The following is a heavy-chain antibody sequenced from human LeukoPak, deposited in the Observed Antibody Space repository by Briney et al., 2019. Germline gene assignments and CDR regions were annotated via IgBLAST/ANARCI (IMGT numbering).Heavy chain of an antibody. D-gene: IGHD6-19*01. Sequence: GESLKISCKGSGYSFTSYWISWVRQMPGKGLEWMGRIDPSDSCTNYSPSFQGHVTISADKSISTAYLQWSSLKASDTAMYYCARHPIAVADAFDYWGQGTLVTVSS. CDR2: IDPSDSCT. CDR3: ARHPIAVADAFDY. J-gene: IGHJ4*02. V-gene: IGHV5-10-1*01. CDR1: GYSFTSYW.